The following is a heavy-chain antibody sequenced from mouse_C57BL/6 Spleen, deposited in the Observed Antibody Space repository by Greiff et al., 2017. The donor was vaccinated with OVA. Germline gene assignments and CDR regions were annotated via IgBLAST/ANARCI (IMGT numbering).Heavy chain of an antibody. J-gene: IGHJ3*01. CDR3: ARQLTGTGAY. Sequence: MLVESGGGLVQPGGSLKLSCAASGFTFSDYYMYWVRQTPEKRLEWVAYISNGGGSTYYPDTVKGRFTISRDNAKNTLYLQMSRLKSEDTAMYYCARQLTGTGAYWGQGTLVTVSA. CDR2: ISNGGGST. CDR1: GFTFSDYY. V-gene: IGHV5-12*01. D-gene: IGHD4-1*01.